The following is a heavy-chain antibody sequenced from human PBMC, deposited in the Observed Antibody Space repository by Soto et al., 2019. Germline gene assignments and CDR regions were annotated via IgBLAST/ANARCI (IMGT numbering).Heavy chain of an antibody. CDR2: ISAYNGNT. V-gene: IGHV1-18*01. J-gene: IGHJ4*02. CDR1: GYTCPSYG. D-gene: IGHD1-26*01. CDR3: ARLPFATRLIDY. Sequence: QVQLVQSGAEVKKPGASVKVSCKASGYTCPSYGITWVRQAPGQGLEWMGWISAYNGNTNYSQKPQGRVTMTTDTSTSTAYMELRSLISDDTAVYYCARLPFATRLIDYWGQGTLVTVSS.